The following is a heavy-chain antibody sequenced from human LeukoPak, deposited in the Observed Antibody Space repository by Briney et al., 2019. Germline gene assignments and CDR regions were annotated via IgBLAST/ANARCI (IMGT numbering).Heavy chain of an antibody. CDR3: AKDSSVPYGITD. J-gene: IGHJ4*02. CDR1: GFTFSKYA. Sequence: GGSLRLSCAASGFTFSKYAMRWVRQAPGKGLEWVSAISPSDGNTFYVGSVKGRFTISRDNSKNTLSLQMNSLRAEDTALYYCAKDSSVPYGITDWGQGTLVTVSS. CDR2: ISPSDGNT. V-gene: IGHV3-23*01. D-gene: IGHD4-17*01.